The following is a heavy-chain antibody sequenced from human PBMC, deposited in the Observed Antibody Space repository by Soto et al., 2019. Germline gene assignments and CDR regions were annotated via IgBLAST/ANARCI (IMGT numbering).Heavy chain of an antibody. V-gene: IGHV1-69*01. CDR1: GGTFSSYA. CDR2: IIPSFGTA. D-gene: IGHD3-22*01. J-gene: IGHJ4*02. Sequence: QVQLVQSGAEVKKPGSSVKVSCKASGGTFSSYAISWVRQAPGQGLAWMGGIIPSFGTANYAQKFQGRVTITADESTSTDYLELSSLRSEDTAVYYCAILVQSYDSSGFGFDYWGQGTLVTVSS. CDR3: AILVQSYDSSGFGFDY.